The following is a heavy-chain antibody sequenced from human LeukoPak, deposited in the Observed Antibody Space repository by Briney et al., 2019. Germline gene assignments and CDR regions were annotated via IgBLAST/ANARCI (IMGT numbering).Heavy chain of an antibody. Sequence: GASVKVSCKASGYTFTSYGISWVRQAPGHGLEWMGCINPNSGGTNYAQKFQGRVTMTRDTSISTVYMELSRLRSDDTAVYYCARRYYDSSGYYYYPWGQGTLVTVSS. CDR2: INPNSGGT. V-gene: IGHV1-2*02. CDR1: GYTFTSYG. D-gene: IGHD3-22*01. CDR3: ARRYYDSSGYYYYP. J-gene: IGHJ5*02.